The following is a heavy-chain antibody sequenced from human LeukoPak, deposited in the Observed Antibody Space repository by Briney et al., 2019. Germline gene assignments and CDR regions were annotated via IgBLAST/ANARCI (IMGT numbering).Heavy chain of an antibody. D-gene: IGHD3-10*01. Sequence: ASVKVSCKASGYTFTSYYMHWVRQAPGQGLEWMGIINHSGGSTSYAQKFQGRVTMTRDTSTSTVYMELSSLRSEDTAVYYCASAFYGSGSYYSLDYWGQGTLVTVSS. CDR3: ASAFYGSGSYYSLDY. CDR1: GYTFTSYY. CDR2: INHSGGST. V-gene: IGHV1-46*01. J-gene: IGHJ4*02.